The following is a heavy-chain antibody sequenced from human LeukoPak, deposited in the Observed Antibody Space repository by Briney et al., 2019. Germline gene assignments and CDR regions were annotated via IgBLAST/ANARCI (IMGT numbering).Heavy chain of an antibody. CDR1: GFTFSSYA. CDR3: ARQYSGSWPIGDY. D-gene: IGHD1-26*01. V-gene: IGHV3-23*01. Sequence: GGSLRLSCAASGFTFSSYAMSWVRQAPGKGLEWVLAISGSGGSTYYADSVKGRFTISRDNSKNTLYLQMNSLRAEDTAVYYCARQYSGSWPIGDYWGQGTLVTVSS. J-gene: IGHJ4*02. CDR2: ISGSGGST.